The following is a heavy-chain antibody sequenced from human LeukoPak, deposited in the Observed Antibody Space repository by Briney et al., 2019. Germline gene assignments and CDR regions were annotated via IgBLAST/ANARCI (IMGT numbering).Heavy chain of an antibody. CDR1: GYTFTSYG. D-gene: IGHD5-18*01. CDR3: ARAALVDTAMEYDY. CDR2: ISAYNGNT. Sequence: ASVKVSCKASGYTFTSYGISWVRQAPGQGLEWMGWISAYNGNTNYGQKLQGRVTMTTDTSTSTAYMELRSLRSDDTAVYYCARAALVDTAMEYDYWGQGTLVTVSS. V-gene: IGHV1-18*04. J-gene: IGHJ4*02.